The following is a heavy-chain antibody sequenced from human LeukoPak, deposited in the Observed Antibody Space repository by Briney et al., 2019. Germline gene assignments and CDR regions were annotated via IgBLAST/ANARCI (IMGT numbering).Heavy chain of an antibody. V-gene: IGHV3-21*04. Sequence: GGSLRLPCAASGFTFSSYSMNWVRQAPGKGLEWVSSISSSSSYIYYADSVKGRFTISRDNSKNTLYLQMNSLRAEDTAVYYCAKDVSPRIAVAGTSWGQGTLVTVSS. CDR3: AKDVSPRIAVAGTS. J-gene: IGHJ5*02. CDR2: ISSSSSYI. CDR1: GFTFSSYS. D-gene: IGHD6-19*01.